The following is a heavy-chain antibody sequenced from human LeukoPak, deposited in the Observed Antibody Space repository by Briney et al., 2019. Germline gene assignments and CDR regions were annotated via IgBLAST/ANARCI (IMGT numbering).Heavy chain of an antibody. CDR1: GYTFTSYY. V-gene: IGHV1-46*01. CDR3: VRAAAMAQRQYYFDY. CDR2: INPSGGST. Sequence: ASGSVSCKASGYTFTSYYMHWVRQAPGQWLEWMGIINPSGGSTSYAQKFQGRVTMTRDTSTSTVYMELSSLRSEVTAVYYCVRAAAMAQRQYYFDYWGQGTLVTVSS. J-gene: IGHJ4*02. D-gene: IGHD5-18*01.